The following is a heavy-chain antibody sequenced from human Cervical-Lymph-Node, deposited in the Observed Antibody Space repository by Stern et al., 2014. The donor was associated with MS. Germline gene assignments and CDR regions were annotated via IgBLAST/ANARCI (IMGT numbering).Heavy chain of an antibody. CDR1: GDSISNDNW. Sequence: QVQLQESGPGLVRPSGTLSLTCAVSGDSISNDNWWSWVRQPPGKGLEWIGEGYHTGIANYDPSLKSRVPISFDKSKTQFSLRLTSMTAADTAVYYCARDQGFQLMNSWGQGTLVIVSS. CDR3: ARDQGFQLMNS. V-gene: IGHV4-4*02. J-gene: IGHJ4*02. CDR2: GYHTGIA. D-gene: IGHD2-2*01.